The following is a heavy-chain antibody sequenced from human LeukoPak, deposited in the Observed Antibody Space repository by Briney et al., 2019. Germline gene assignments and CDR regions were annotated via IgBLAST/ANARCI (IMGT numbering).Heavy chain of an antibody. V-gene: IGHV3-7*03. CDR3: ARDGD. CDR1: GFTFSNYW. Sequence: GGSLRLSCAASGFTFSNYWMSWVRQAPGKGLEWVANIKQDGSERYYVDSVKGRFSISRDNAQNSLFLLMNSLRAEDTAVYYCARDGDWGQGTLVTVSS. D-gene: IGHD3-16*01. CDR2: IKQDGSER. J-gene: IGHJ4*02.